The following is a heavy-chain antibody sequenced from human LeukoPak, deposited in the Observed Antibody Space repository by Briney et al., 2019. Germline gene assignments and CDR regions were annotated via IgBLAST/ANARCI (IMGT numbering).Heavy chain of an antibody. J-gene: IGHJ4*02. CDR2: IIPIFGTA. D-gene: IGHD5-18*01. Sequence: SVKVSCKASGGTFSSYAISWVRQAPGQGLEWMGGIIPIFGTANYAQKFQGRVTITADESTGTAYMELSSLRSEDTAVYYCARVGEVYSYGPYYFDYWGQGTLVTVSS. CDR1: GGTFSSYA. V-gene: IGHV1-69*13. CDR3: ARVGEVYSYGPYYFDY.